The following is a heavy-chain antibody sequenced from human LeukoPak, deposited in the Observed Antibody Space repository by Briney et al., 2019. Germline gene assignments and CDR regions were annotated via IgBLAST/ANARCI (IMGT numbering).Heavy chain of an antibody. J-gene: IGHJ6*03. CDR3: ARDPSESMVRGVISYYYYYMDV. V-gene: IGHV3-30*01. CDR2: ISYDGSNK. D-gene: IGHD3-10*01. Sequence: GGSLRLSCAASGFTFSSYAMHWVRQAPGKGLEWVAVISYDGSNKYYADSVKGRFIIPRDNSKNTLYLQMNSLRAEDTAVYYCARDPSESMVRGVISYYYYYMDVWGKGTTVTVSS. CDR1: GFTFSSYA.